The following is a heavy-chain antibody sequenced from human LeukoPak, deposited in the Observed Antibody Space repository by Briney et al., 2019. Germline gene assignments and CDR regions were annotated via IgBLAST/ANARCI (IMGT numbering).Heavy chain of an antibody. V-gene: IGHV4-38-2*01. D-gene: IGHD3-3*01. CDR3: ARIDSRFWSGYPQFDY. CDR1: GYSISSGYY. CDR2: IYHSGST. J-gene: IGHJ4*02. Sequence: SETLSLTCAVSGYSISSGYYWGWIRQPPGKGLEWIGSIYHSGSTYYNPSLKSRVTISVDTSKNQFSLKLSSATAADTAVYYCARIDSRFWSGYPQFDYWGQGTLVTVSS.